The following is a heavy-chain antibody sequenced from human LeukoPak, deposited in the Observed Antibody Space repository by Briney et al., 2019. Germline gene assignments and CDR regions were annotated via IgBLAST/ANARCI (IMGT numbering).Heavy chain of an antibody. D-gene: IGHD5-24*01. CDR1: GNYL. CDR2: INSDGSWT. J-gene: IGHJ4*02. V-gene: IGHV3-74*01. Sequence: GGSLRLSCAASGNYLMHWVRQAPGKGLVWVSHINSDGSWTSYADSVKGRFTISKDNAKNTVYLQMNNLRAEDTAVYYCATSPRDGYNRFDYWGQGTLVTVSS. CDR3: ATSPRDGYNRFDY.